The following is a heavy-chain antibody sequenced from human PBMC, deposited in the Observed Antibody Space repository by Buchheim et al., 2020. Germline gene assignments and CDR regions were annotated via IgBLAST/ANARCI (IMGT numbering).Heavy chain of an antibody. D-gene: IGHD3-9*01. CDR3: ARGPKIGNYDILTGYYKGAGDYYYGMDV. Sequence: QVQLQQWGAGLLKPSETLSLTCAVYGGSFSGYYWGWIRQPPGKGLEWIGEINHSGSTNYNPSLKSRVTISVDTSKNQFSLKLSSVTAADTAVYYCARGPKIGNYDILTGYYKGAGDYYYGMDVWGQGTT. CDR2: INHSGST. V-gene: IGHV4-34*01. J-gene: IGHJ6*02. CDR1: GGSFSGYY.